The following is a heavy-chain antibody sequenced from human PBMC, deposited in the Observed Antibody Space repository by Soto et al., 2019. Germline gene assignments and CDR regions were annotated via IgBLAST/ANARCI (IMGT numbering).Heavy chain of an antibody. CDR3: ARCGDWNYAVEP. J-gene: IGHJ5*02. Sequence: QVQLVQSGAEVKKPGASVKVSCKASGYTFTSSGISWVRQVPGQGLEWMAWISAYNVNTNYARKLQGRVTFTTDTFTSTAYMELRSLRSDDTALYYCARCGDWNYAVEPWGQGTLVTVSS. CDR1: GYTFTSSG. V-gene: IGHV1-18*01. CDR2: ISAYNVNT. D-gene: IGHD1-7*01.